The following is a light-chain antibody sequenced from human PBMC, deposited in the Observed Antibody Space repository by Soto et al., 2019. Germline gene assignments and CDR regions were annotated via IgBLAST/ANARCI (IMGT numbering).Light chain of an antibody. J-gene: IGLJ1*01. CDR3: AGWDGSLRGFV. CDR1: SSNIGRDP. V-gene: IGLV1-44*01. CDR2: DND. Sequence: QSVLTQPPSASGTPGQRVTISCSGSSSNIGRDPVNWYQELPGTAPNLLLYDNDQRPSGVPSRCSGWKSGTSASLAISGVQSEDEADYFCAGWDGSLRGFVFGTGTKVTVL.